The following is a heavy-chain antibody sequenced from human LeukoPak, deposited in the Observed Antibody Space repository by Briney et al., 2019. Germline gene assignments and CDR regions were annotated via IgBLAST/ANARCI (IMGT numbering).Heavy chain of an antibody. Sequence: DPSETLSLTCTVSGGSISSYYWSWIRQPPGKGLEWIGYIYYSGSTNYNPSLKSRVTISVDTSKNQFSLKLSSVTAADTAVYYCASFQGVYYDSSVWGRGTLVTVSS. J-gene: IGHJ4*02. V-gene: IGHV4-59*01. CDR3: ASFQGVYYDSSV. CDR1: GGSISSYY. D-gene: IGHD3-22*01. CDR2: IYYSGST.